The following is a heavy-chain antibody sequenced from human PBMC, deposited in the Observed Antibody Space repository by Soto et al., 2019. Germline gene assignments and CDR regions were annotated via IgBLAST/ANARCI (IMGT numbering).Heavy chain of an antibody. CDR2: ISYDGSNK. CDR3: AKDLPWFDP. CDR1: GFTFSSYG. Sequence: GGSLRLSCAASGFTFSSYGMHWVRQAPGKGLEWVAVISYDGSNKYYADSVKGRFTISRDNSKNTLYLQMNSLRTEDTAVYYCAKDLPWFDPWGQGTLVTVSS. J-gene: IGHJ5*02. V-gene: IGHV3-30*18.